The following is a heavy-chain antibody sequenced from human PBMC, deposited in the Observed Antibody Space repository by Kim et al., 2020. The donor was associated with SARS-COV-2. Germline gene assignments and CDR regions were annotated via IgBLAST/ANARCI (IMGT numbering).Heavy chain of an antibody. D-gene: IGHD4-17*01. J-gene: IGHJ4*02. Sequence: YSNPSLKNRVTISVDTSKNQFSLKLSSVTAADTAVYYCAREIHDYPYFDYWGQGTLVTVSS. V-gene: IGHV4-31*02. CDR3: AREIHDYPYFDY.